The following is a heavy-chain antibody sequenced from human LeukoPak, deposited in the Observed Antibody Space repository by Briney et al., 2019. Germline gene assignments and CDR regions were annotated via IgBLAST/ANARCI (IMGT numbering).Heavy chain of an antibody. D-gene: IGHD3-3*01. Sequence: ASVKVSCKASGYTFTGYYMHWVRQAPGQGLEWMGWINPNSGGTNCAQKFQVRVTMTRDTSISTAYMELSRLRSDDTAVYYCANLMSYDFWSGYSAYMDVWGKGTTVTVSS. J-gene: IGHJ6*03. CDR3: ANLMSYDFWSGYSAYMDV. V-gene: IGHV1-2*02. CDR2: INPNSGGT. CDR1: GYTFTGYY.